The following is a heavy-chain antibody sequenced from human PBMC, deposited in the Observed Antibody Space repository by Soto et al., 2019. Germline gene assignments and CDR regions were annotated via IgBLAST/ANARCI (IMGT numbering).Heavy chain of an antibody. CDR2: MNPNSGNT. Sequence: QVQLVQSGAEVKKPGASVKVSCKASGYTFNSYDINWVRQATGQGLEWMGWMNPNSGNTGYAQKFQGRVTMTRSISISTXXMXLXXLRSEDTAVYYCARAPDYASGSYYPGTSPHNWFDPWGQGTLVTVSS. D-gene: IGHD3-10*01. J-gene: IGHJ5*02. V-gene: IGHV1-8*01. CDR1: GYTFNSYD. CDR3: ARAPDYASGSYYPGTSPHNWFDP.